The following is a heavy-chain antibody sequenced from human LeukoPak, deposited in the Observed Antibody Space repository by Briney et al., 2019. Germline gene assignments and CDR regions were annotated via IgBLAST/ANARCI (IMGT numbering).Heavy chain of an antibody. V-gene: IGHV4-59*08. CDR3: ARQAPSSGWHSGFDP. Sequence: SETLSLTCTVSGGSISSYYWSWIRQPPGKGLEWIGYIYYSGSTNYNPSLKSRVTISVDTSKNQFSLKLSSVTAADTAVYYCARQAPSSGWHSGFDPWGQGTLVTVSS. CDR2: IYYSGST. J-gene: IGHJ5*02. D-gene: IGHD6-19*01. CDR1: GGSISSYY.